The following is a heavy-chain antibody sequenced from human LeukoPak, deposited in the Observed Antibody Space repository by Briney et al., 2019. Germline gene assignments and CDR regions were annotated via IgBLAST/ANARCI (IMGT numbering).Heavy chain of an antibody. J-gene: IGHJ5*02. CDR3: ARNGGYSYGYDP. CDR2: IIPIFGTA. CDR1: GGTFSSYA. D-gene: IGHD5-18*01. Sequence: ASVKLSCKASGGTFSSYAISWVRQAHGQGLEWMGGIIPIFGTANYAQKFQGRVTITADESTSTAYMELSSLRSEDTAVYYCARNGGYSYGYDPWGQGTLVTVSS. V-gene: IGHV1-69*13.